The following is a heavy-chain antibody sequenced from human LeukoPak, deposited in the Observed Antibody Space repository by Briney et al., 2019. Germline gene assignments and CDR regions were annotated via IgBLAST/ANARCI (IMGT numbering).Heavy chain of an antibody. J-gene: IGHJ6*02. D-gene: IGHD4-17*01. Sequence: KPGGSLRLSCAASGFTFSSYSMNWVRQAPGKGLEWVSSISSSSSYIYYADSVKGRFSISRDNAKNSLYLQMNSLRAEDTAVYYCARDLSTTVTTRVYYYYGMDVWGQGTTVTVSS. CDR1: GFTFSSYS. CDR3: ARDLSTTVTTRVYYYYGMDV. V-gene: IGHV3-21*01. CDR2: ISSSSSYI.